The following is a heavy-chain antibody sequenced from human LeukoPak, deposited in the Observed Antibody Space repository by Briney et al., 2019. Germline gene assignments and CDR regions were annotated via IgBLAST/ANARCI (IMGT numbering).Heavy chain of an antibody. Sequence: PSETLSLTCTVSGGSISSYYWSWIRQPAGKGLEWIGRIYTSGSTNYNPSLKNRVTMSVDTSKNQFSLNLSSVTAADTAVYYCARDGQANYGRAFDIWGQGTMLTVSS. CDR1: GGSISSYY. J-gene: IGHJ3*02. CDR3: ARDGQANYGRAFDI. D-gene: IGHD3-10*01. CDR2: IYTSGST. V-gene: IGHV4-4*07.